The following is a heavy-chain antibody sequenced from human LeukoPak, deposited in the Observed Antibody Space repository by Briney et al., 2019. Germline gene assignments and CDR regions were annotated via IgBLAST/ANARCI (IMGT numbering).Heavy chain of an antibody. CDR2: INHSGST. D-gene: IGHD3-22*01. CDR3: ARTPDRKYYYDSSGYYPH. CDR1: GGSFSGYY. Sequence: PSETLSLTCAVYGGSFSGYYWSWIRQPPGKGLEWIGEINHSGSTNYNPSLKSRVTISVDTSKNQFSLKLSSVTAADTAVYYCARTPDRKYYYDSSGYYPHWGQGTLVTVSS. V-gene: IGHV4-34*01. J-gene: IGHJ4*02.